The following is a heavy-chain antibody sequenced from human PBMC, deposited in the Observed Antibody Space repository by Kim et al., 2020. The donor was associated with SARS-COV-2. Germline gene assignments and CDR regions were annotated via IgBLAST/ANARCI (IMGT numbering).Heavy chain of an antibody. Sequence: GGSRRLSCAASGFTFSSYGMHWVRQAPGKGLEWVAVIWYDGSNKYYADSVKGRFTISRDNSKNTLYLQMNSLRAEDTAVYYCARVYYDILTGYYYGMDVWGQGTTVTVSS. D-gene: IGHD3-9*01. CDR1: GFTFSSYG. J-gene: IGHJ6*02. CDR2: IWYDGSNK. V-gene: IGHV3-33*01. CDR3: ARVYYDILTGYYYGMDV.